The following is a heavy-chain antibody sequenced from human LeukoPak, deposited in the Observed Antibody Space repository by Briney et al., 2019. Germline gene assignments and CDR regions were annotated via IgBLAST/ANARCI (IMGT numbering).Heavy chain of an antibody. V-gene: IGHV4-39*01. D-gene: IGHD6-19*01. Sequence: SETLSLTCTVSGGSISSSSYYWGWIRQPPGKGLEWIGSIYYSGSTYYNPSLKSRVTISVDTSRNQFSLKLSSVTAADTAVYYCARATISSGWPGIDAFDIWGQGTMVTVSS. CDR3: ARATISSGWPGIDAFDI. CDR1: GGSISSSSYY. J-gene: IGHJ3*02. CDR2: IYYSGST.